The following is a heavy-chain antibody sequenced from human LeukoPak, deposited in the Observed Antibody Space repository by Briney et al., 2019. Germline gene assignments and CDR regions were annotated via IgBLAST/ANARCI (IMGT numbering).Heavy chain of an antibody. Sequence: GGSLRLSCAASGFTFSSYGMHWVRQAPGKGLEWVAVISYDGSNKYYADSVKGRFTISRDNSKNTLYLQMNSLRAEDTAVYYCAKGAVDIEYYFDCWGQGTLVTVSS. D-gene: IGHD5-12*01. V-gene: IGHV3-30*18. CDR2: ISYDGSNK. CDR3: AKGAVDIEYYFDC. J-gene: IGHJ4*02. CDR1: GFTFSSYG.